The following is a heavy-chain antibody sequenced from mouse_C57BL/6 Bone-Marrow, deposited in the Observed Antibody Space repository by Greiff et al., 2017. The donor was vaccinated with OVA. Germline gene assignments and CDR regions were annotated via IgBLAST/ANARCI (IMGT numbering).Heavy chain of an antibody. V-gene: IGHV1-63*01. CDR1: GYTFTNYW. CDR2: IYPGGGYT. Sequence: QVQLQQSGAELVRPGTSVKMSCKASGYTFTNYWIGWAKQRPGHGLEWIGDIYPGGGYTNYNDKFKGKATLTADKSSSTAYMQFSSLTSEDSAIYYCATDSSGYWFAYWGQGTLVTVSA. D-gene: IGHD3-2*02. J-gene: IGHJ3*01. CDR3: ATDSSGYWFAY.